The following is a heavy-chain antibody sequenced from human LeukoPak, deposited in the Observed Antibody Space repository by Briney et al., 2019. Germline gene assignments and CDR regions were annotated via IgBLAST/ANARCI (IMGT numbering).Heavy chain of an antibody. CDR1: GFTFDDYA. J-gene: IGHJ4*02. CDR3: AKDKNYDSRGYFDY. Sequence: PGGSLRLSCAASGFTFDDYAMHWVRQAPGKGLEWVSGISWNSGSIGYADSVKGRFTISRDDAKNSLYLQMNSLRAEDTALYYCAKDKNYDSRGYFDYWGQGTLVTVSS. CDR2: ISWNSGSI. D-gene: IGHD3-22*01. V-gene: IGHV3-9*01.